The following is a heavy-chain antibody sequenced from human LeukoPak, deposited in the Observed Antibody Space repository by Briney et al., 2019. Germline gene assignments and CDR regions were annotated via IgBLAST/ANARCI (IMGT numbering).Heavy chain of an antibody. Sequence: GGSLRLSCAASGFTFSSYAMKWVRQAPGKGLECVSIISGDAYKTYYADSVKGRFTISRDNSNNTLYLQMNSLRAEDTAIYYCANSDRYGSEDYWGQGTLVTVSS. J-gene: IGHJ4*02. CDR3: ANSDRYGSEDY. CDR1: GFTFSSYA. V-gene: IGHV3-23*01. D-gene: IGHD3-16*02. CDR2: ISGDAYKT.